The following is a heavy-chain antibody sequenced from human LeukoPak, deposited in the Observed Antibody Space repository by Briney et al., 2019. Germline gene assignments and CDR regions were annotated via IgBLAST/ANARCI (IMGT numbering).Heavy chain of an antibody. CDR3: ARVGPDNSGSIDY. V-gene: IGHV3-7*01. D-gene: IGHD6-19*01. Sequence: PGGSLRLSCAASGFTFSSYWMSWVRQAPGKGLEWVANIKQDGSGKYYVDSVKGRFTISRDNAKNSLSLQMNSLRAEDTAMYYCARVGPDNSGSIDYWGQGTRVTVSS. J-gene: IGHJ4*02. CDR2: IKQDGSGK. CDR1: GFTFSSYW.